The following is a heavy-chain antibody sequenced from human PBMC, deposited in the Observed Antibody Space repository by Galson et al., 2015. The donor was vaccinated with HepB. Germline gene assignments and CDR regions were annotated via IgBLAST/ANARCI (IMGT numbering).Heavy chain of an antibody. D-gene: IGHD4-17*01. CDR3: ARENRGPLYGDYEFGNDYYYYYMDV. Sequence: SLRLSCAASGFTFSSYSMNWVRQAPGKGLEWVSSISSSSSYIYYADSVKGRFTISRDNAKNSLYLQMNSLRAEDTAVYYCARENRGPLYGDYEFGNDYYYYYMDVWGKGTTVTVSS. V-gene: IGHV3-21*01. J-gene: IGHJ6*03. CDR1: GFTFSSYS. CDR2: ISSSSSYI.